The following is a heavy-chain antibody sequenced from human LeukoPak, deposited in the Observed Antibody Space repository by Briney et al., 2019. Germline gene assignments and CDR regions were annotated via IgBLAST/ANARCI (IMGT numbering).Heavy chain of an antibody. CDR2: IGDDGNNI. V-gene: IGHV3-30*18. CDR3: TKEPTRSGSFFGS. CDR1: GFIFSNYG. J-gene: IGHJ5*01. Sequence: GRSLRLSCVASGFIFSNYGMHWVRRAPGKGLEWVAVIGDDGNNIHYADSVKGRFSISRDNSKNTLSLQMNSLRAEDTAVYHCTKEPTRSGSFFGSWGQGTLVTVSS. D-gene: IGHD1-26*01.